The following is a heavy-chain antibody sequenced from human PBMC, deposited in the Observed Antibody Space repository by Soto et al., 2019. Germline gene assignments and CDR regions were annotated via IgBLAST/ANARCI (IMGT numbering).Heavy chain of an antibody. CDR1: GGSITSYY. Sequence: QVQLQESDPGLVKPSETLSLTCTVSGGSITSYYWSWIRQPPGKGLEWIGYIYYSGSTNYNPSLKRRVTISVDTSKNQFSLKLSSVTAADTAVYYCAREGLTGTIGLYYYYGMDVWGQGTTVTVSS. J-gene: IGHJ6*02. CDR3: AREGLTGTIGLYYYYGMDV. CDR2: IYYSGST. D-gene: IGHD1-7*01. V-gene: IGHV4-59*01.